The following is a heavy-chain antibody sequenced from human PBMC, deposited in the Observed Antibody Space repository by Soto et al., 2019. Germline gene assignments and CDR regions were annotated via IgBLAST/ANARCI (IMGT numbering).Heavy chain of an antibody. V-gene: IGHV3-30-3*01. CDR3: ARDRDIVVVVAANTRYYYYYGMDV. CDR1: GFTFSSYA. CDR2: ISYDGSNK. Sequence: QVQLVESGGGVVQPGRSLRLSCAASGFTFSSYAMHWVRQAPGKGLEWVAVISYDGSNKYYADSVKGRFTISRDNSKNTLYLQMNSLRAEDTAVYYCARDRDIVVVVAANTRYYYYYGMDVWGQGTTVTVSS. J-gene: IGHJ6*02. D-gene: IGHD2-15*01.